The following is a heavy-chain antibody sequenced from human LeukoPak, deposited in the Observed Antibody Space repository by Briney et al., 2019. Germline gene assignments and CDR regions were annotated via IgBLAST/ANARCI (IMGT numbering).Heavy chain of an antibody. J-gene: IGHJ4*02. Sequence: GGSLRLSCAASGFTFSGYAMHWVRQAPGTGLEWVEVIWYDGSNKYYADSVKGRFTISRDNSKNTLYLQMNSLRAEDTAVYYCARDLKTDYFESWGQGTLVTVSS. CDR1: GFTFSGYA. V-gene: IGHV3-33*01. CDR3: ARDLKTDYFES. CDR2: IWYDGSNK.